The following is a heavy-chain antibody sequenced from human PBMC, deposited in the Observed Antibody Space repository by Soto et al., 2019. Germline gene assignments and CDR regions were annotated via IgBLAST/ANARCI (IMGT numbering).Heavy chain of an antibody. CDR2: ISAHNGNT. CDR3: ARGRYGEY. D-gene: IGHD3-10*01. Sequence: QVHLVQSGAEVKKPGASVKVSCKGSGYAFTTYGITWVRQAPGKGLEWMGWISAHNGNTNYAQKLQGRVTVTRHTSTSTAYMEMRSPRSDDTAVYYCARGRYGEYWGQGALVTASS. CDR1: GYAFTTYG. V-gene: IGHV1-18*01. J-gene: IGHJ4*02.